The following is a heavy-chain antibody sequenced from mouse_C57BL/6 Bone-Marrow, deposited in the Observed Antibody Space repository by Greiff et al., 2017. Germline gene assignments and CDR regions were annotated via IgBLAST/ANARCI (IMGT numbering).Heavy chain of an antibody. CDR2: IDPSDSYT. D-gene: IGHD1-1*01. CDR3: ARSLITTVGPWYFDV. J-gene: IGHJ1*03. CDR1: GYTFTSYW. V-gene: IGHV1-50*01. Sequence: VQLQQPGAELVKPGASVKLSCKASGYTFTSYWMQWVKQRPGQGLEWIGEIDPSDSYTNYKQKFKGKATLTVDTSSSTASMQLSSLTSEDSAVYYCARSLITTVGPWYFDVWGTGTTVTVSS.